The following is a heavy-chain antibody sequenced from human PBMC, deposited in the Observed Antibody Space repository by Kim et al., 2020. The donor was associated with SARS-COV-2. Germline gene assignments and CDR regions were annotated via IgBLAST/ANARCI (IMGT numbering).Heavy chain of an antibody. CDR1: GFTFRNYA. D-gene: IGHD3-10*01. J-gene: IGHJ4*02. CDR3: AKGSMVRGVPLPGY. CDR2: ISHDGTDK. V-gene: IGHV3-30*04. Sequence: WGSLRLSCAASGFTFRNYAINWVRQAPGKGLEWVSGISHDGTDKYYADSVKGRFSISRDNSRNTLYLQMNSLTPEDTAVYYCAKGSMVRGVPLPGYWGQGNLVTVSS.